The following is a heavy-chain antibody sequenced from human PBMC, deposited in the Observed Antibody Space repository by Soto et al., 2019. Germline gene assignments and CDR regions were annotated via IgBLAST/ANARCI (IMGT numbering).Heavy chain of an antibody. V-gene: IGHV1-69*02. D-gene: IGHD3-22*01. CDR3: AKYVSSGYSRDY. J-gene: IGHJ4*02. Sequence: QVQLVQSGAEVKKPGSSVKVSCKASGGTFSSYTISWVRQAPGQGLEWMGRIIPILGIANYAQKFQGRVTITADKSTSTAYMELSSLRSEDTAVYSCAKYVSSGYSRDYWAQETLVTVSS. CDR1: GGTFSSYT. CDR2: IIPILGIA.